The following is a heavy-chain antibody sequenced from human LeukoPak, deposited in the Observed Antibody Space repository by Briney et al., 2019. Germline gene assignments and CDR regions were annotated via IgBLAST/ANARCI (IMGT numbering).Heavy chain of an antibody. CDR1: GGTFSSYA. J-gene: IGHJ4*02. CDR2: IIPILGIA. D-gene: IGHD3-10*01. V-gene: IGHV1-69*04. Sequence: ASVKVSCKASGGTFSSYAISWVRQAPGQGLEWMGRIIPILGIANYAQKFQGRVTITADKSTSTAYMELSGLRSEDTAVYYCARGTMVRGVDDFDYWGQGTLVTVSS. CDR3: ARGTMVRGVDDFDY.